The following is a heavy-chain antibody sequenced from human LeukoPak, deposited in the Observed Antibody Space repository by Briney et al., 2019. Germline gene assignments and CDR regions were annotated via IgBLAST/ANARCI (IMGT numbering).Heavy chain of an antibody. D-gene: IGHD3-3*01. Sequence: GGSLRLSCAASGFTFDDYGMHWVRQAPGKGLEWVAFIRYDGSNKYYADSVKGRFTISRDNSKNTLYLQMNSLRAEDTAVYYCAKGPGIFGVVTKPKFDIWGQGTMVTVSS. CDR3: AKGPGIFGVVTKPKFDI. J-gene: IGHJ3*02. V-gene: IGHV3-30*02. CDR2: IRYDGSNK. CDR1: GFTFDDYG.